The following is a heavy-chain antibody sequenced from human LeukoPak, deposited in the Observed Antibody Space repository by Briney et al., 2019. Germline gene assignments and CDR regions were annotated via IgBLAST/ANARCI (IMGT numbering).Heavy chain of an antibody. CDR1: GYNFNVFY. D-gene: IGHD6-6*01. J-gene: IGHJ4*02. Sequence: ASVKVSCKASGYNFNVFYIHWVRQAPGQGLEWMGRIYPDSGNTDYAQNFHGRVTMTRDTSVSTAYMELSRLRSYDTAVYFCARFSPYSSSSGGAYWGQGTLVTVPS. V-gene: IGHV1-2*02. CDR2: IYPDSGNT. CDR3: ARFSPYSSSSGGAY.